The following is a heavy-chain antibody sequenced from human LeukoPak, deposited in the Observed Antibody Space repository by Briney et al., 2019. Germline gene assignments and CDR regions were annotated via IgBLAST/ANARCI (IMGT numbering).Heavy chain of an antibody. Sequence: SETLSLTCTVSGGSICSYYWNWIRQSPGRGQEWVGYIYSNGITNYSPSLQSRDTISIATSKSQFSLRQPSVTAADTAMYYCGRRAYFDSIGYSPTSGYFDLWGRGTLVTVSS. CDR2: IYSNGIT. CDR1: GGSICSYY. V-gene: IGHV4-4*08. J-gene: IGHJ2*01. CDR3: GRRAYFDSIGYSPTSGYFDL. D-gene: IGHD3-22*01.